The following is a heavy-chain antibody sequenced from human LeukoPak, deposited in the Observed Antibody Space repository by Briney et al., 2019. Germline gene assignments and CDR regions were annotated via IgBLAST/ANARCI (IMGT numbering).Heavy chain of an antibody. V-gene: IGHV4-34*01. J-gene: IGHJ4*02. CDR1: GGSFSGYY. Sequence: RPSETLSLTCAVYGGSFSGYYWSWIRQPPGKGLEWIGEINHSGSTNYNPSLKSRVTISVGTSKNQFSLKLSSVTAADTAVYYCALAPFYSNYELYWGQGTLVTVSS. CDR3: ALAPFYSNYELY. D-gene: IGHD4-11*01. CDR2: INHSGST.